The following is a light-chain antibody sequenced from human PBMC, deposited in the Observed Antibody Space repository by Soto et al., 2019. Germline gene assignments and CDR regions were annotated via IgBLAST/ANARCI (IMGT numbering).Light chain of an antibody. CDR1: QSVSSNY. CDR3: QQYGSSPTWT. CDR2: GAS. V-gene: IGKV3-20*01. Sequence: ESVLTQSPGTLSLSPGERATLSCRAIQSVSSNYLAWYQQKPGQAPRPLIYGASTRASGIPDRFSGSGSGTEFTLTLSRLEPEDAAVYYCQQYGSSPTWTFCQGSKVDI. J-gene: IGKJ1*01.